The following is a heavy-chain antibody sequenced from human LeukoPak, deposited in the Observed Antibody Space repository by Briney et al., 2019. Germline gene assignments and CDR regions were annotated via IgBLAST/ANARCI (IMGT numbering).Heavy chain of an antibody. V-gene: IGHV5-51*01. Sequence: KHGESLNISSKCSGYSFTSYWISWVRQLPGKDLEWMGIIHPGDSDTRYSPSFQGQVTISADKSISTAYLQWSSLKASDSAIYYCARRQREWLNRPLDSWGQGTLVTVSS. CDR2: IHPGDSDT. CDR3: ARRQREWLNRPLDS. J-gene: IGHJ4*02. D-gene: IGHD6-19*01. CDR1: GYSFTSYW.